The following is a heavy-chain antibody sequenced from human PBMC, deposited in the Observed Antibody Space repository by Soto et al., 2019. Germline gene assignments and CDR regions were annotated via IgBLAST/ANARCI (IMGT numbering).Heavy chain of an antibody. CDR3: ARDRITIFGVVIRGGYYYGMDV. V-gene: IGHV1-2*02. J-gene: IGHJ6*02. CDR1: GYTFTGYY. CDR2: INPNSGGT. D-gene: IGHD3-3*01. Sequence: GASVKVSCKASGYTFTGYYMHWVRQAPGQGLEWMGWINPNSGGTNYAQKFQGRVTMTRDTSISTAYMELSRLRSDDTAVYYCARDRITIFGVVIRGGYYYGMDVWGQGTTVTVSS.